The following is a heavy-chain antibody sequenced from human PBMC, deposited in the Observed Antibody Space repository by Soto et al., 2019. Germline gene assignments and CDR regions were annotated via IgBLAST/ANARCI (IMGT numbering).Heavy chain of an antibody. CDR3: ARGESYYDY. Sequence: SKTLSLTCAVYGGSFSGYYWSWIRQPPGKGLEWIGEINHSGSTNYNPSLKSRVTISVDTSKNQFSLKLSSVTAADTAVYYCARGESYYDYWGQGTLVTVSS. CDR1: GGSFSGYY. CDR2: INHSGST. V-gene: IGHV4-34*01. J-gene: IGHJ4*02.